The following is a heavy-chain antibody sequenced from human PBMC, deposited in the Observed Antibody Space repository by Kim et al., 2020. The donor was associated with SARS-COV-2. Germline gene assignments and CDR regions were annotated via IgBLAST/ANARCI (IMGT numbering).Heavy chain of an antibody. CDR2: ISSSSSYI. CDR1: GFTFSSYS. CDR3: ARDGYDCSSTSCKDYYYYGMDV. V-gene: IGHV3-21*01. J-gene: IGHJ6*02. Sequence: GGSLRLSCAASGFTFSSYSMNWVRQAPGKGLEWVSSISSSSSYIYYADSVKGRFTISRDNAKNSLYLQMNSLRAEDTAVYYCARDGYDCSSTSCKDYYYYGMDVWGQGTTVTVSS. D-gene: IGHD2-2*01.